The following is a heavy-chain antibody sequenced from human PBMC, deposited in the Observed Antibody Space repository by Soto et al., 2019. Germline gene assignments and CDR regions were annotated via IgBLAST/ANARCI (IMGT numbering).Heavy chain of an antibody. CDR2: INHSGST. Sequence: SETLSVTSSVHGGSCSGYCWSWIRQPPGRGLEWIGEINHSGSTSYNPSLKSQITISADTSKNQFSLKLSSVTAEDTAVYYCARGHVAGYCSGGSCYSLYWFDPWRQETLVTVSS. V-gene: IGHV4-34*01. CDR1: GGSCSGYC. CDR3: ARGHVAGYCSGGSCYSLYWFDP. J-gene: IGHJ5*02. D-gene: IGHD2-15*01.